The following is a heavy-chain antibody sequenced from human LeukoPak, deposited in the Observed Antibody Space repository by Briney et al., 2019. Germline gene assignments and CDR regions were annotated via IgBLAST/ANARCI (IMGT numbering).Heavy chain of an antibody. J-gene: IGHJ4*02. V-gene: IGHV1-2*02. CDR2: INANTGGS. CDR1: GYTFTGYY. CDR3: ARGIVARISTY. D-gene: IGHD5-12*01. Sequence: ASVKVSCKASGYTFTGYYMHWVRQAPGQGLEWMGWINANTGGSNYAQKIQGRVTMTRDTSNSTAYMELSSLRSDDTAVYYCARGIVARISTYWGQGTLVTVSS.